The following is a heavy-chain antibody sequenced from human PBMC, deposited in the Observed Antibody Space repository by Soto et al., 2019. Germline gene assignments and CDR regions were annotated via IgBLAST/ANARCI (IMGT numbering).Heavy chain of an antibody. Sequence: GASVKVSCKASGYTFTSYYMHWVRQAPGQGLEWMGIINPSGGSTSYAQKFQGRVTMTRDTSTSTVYMELSSLRSEDTAVYYCAREFKVDTAMEPLNYYYYGMDVWGQGTTVTVSS. D-gene: IGHD5-18*01. J-gene: IGHJ6*02. V-gene: IGHV1-46*01. CDR1: GYTFTSYY. CDR3: AREFKVDTAMEPLNYYYYGMDV. CDR2: INPSGGST.